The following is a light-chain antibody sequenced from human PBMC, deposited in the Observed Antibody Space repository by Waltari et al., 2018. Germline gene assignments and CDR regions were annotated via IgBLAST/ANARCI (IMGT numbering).Light chain of an antibody. CDR3: QKYVSAPPT. CDR1: QDIGNY. V-gene: IGKV1-27*01. Sequence: DTQMTQSPSSLSASVGDRVSIPCRASQDIGNYLAWYQQKPGKVPKLLIYAASILQSGVPSRFSGSGSGTDFTLTISSLQPEDVATYYCQKYVSAPPTFGQGTKVEIK. J-gene: IGKJ1*01. CDR2: AAS.